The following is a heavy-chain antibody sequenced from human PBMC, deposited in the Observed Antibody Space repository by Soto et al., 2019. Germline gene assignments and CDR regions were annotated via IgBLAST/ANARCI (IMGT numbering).Heavy chain of an antibody. CDR2: IHYSGSV. CDR3: AREENGCDRVYYGLDV. J-gene: IGHJ6*02. V-gene: IGHV4-30-4*01. CDR1: GGSISSEYYH. D-gene: IGHD2-21*02. Sequence: SETLSLTCTVSGGSISSEYYHWTWIRQAPGKGLEWIGYIHYSGSVHYNPSLQSRLTMSVDTSKNLFSLKLSSVTAADTAVYFGAREENGCDRVYYGLDVWGQGTTVTVSS.